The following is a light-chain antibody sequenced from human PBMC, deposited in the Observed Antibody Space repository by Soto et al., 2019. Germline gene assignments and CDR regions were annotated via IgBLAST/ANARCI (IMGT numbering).Light chain of an antibody. Sequence: DIQMTQPPSTLSASVGDRVTITCRASQSISSWLAWYQQKPGKAPKLLIYKASSLESGVPSRFSGSGSGTEFTLTISSLQPDDFATYYCQQYSSHFGGGTKVEIK. CDR1: QSISSW. V-gene: IGKV1-5*03. CDR3: QQYSSH. J-gene: IGKJ4*01. CDR2: KAS.